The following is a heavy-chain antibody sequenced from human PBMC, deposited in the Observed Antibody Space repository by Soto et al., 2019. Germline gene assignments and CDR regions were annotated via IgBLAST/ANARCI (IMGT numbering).Heavy chain of an antibody. CDR1: GDSMTSGDYS. J-gene: IGHJ4*02. V-gene: IGHV4-30-2*01. CDR2: IYRTGNT. D-gene: IGHD5-12*01. Sequence: PSETLSLTCTVSGDSMTSGDYSWSWIRQPPGKGLEWLGYIYRTGNTHYSPSLKSRVSISQDRSKNQFSLELTSVTAADTAVYYCARSNEMATIRFFDYWGQGTLVTVSS. CDR3: ARSNEMATIRFFDY.